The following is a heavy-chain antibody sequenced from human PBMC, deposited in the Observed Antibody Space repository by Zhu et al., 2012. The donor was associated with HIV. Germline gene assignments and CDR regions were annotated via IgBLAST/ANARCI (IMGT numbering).Heavy chain of an antibody. CDR2: MYSSGST. CDR3: ARSAKGANWYFDS. J-gene: IGHJ4*02. D-gene: IGHD1-1*01. CDR1: GGSMSSHY. V-gene: IGHV4-59*11. Sequence: QVQLQESGPGLVKPSETLSLTCTVSGGSMSSHYWNWVRQPPGKGLQWIGYMYSSGSTKYNFSLKSRVAISLDMSKNQFSLNLSSVTTADTAVYYCARSAKGANWYFDSWGQGSPGHRLL.